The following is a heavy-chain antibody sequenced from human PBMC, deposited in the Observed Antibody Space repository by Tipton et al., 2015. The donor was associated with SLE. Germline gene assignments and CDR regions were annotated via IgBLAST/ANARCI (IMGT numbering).Heavy chain of an antibody. CDR1: GGSFSGYY. CDR3: ARISYSSSGDPDAFDI. CDR2: INHSGST. J-gene: IGHJ3*02. D-gene: IGHD6-6*01. V-gene: IGHV4-34*01. Sequence: TLSLTCAVYGGSFSGYYWSWIRQPPGKGLEWIGEINHSGSTNYNPSLKSRVTISVDTSKNQFSLKLSSVTAADTAVYYCARISYSSSGDPDAFDIWGQGTMVTVSS.